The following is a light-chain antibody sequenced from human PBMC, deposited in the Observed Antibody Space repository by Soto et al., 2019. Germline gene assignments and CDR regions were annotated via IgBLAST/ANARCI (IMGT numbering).Light chain of an antibody. CDR3: QQYETYSGT. Sequence: DIQMTQSPSTLSASVGDRVTITCRASQIINTWLAWYQQKPGKAPKLLIYRAFNLVSGVPSRFSGSGSGTEFTLTISSLQPDDFSIYYCQQYETYSGTFGPVTKVDL. CDR1: QIINTW. V-gene: IGKV1-5*03. CDR2: RAF. J-gene: IGKJ3*01.